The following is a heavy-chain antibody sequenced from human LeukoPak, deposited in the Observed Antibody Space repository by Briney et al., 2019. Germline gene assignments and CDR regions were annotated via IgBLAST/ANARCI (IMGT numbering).Heavy chain of an antibody. CDR1: GFTFSSYG. Sequence: GGSLRLSCAASGFTFSSYGMHGVRQAPGKVLEGVAFIRYDGSKKYYADPVKGPFTISRDNSKNTPYLQMNSLRAEDTAVYYCAKDWSRYCSSTSCYRSDAFDIWGQGTMVTVSS. D-gene: IGHD2-2*01. CDR2: IRYDGSKK. V-gene: IGHV3-30*02. CDR3: AKDWSRYCSSTSCYRSDAFDI. J-gene: IGHJ3*02.